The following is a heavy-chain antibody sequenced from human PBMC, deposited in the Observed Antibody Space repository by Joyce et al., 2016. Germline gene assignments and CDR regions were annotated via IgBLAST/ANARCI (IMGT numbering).Heavy chain of an antibody. J-gene: IGHJ4*02. V-gene: IGHV3-30*03. CDR2: MSYDGSHQ. D-gene: IGHD2-2*02. Sequence: QVPLLESGGGVAQPGRSLRLSCAASEFAFSSHAMHWGRQGPGKGLEWVAVMSYDGSHQYYADSVRGRFTISRDNSQNTLYLQMNSLRVEDTAVYYCTRSSRTGYTAGWPDFDYWGQGTLVTVSS. CDR1: EFAFSSHA. CDR3: TRSSRTGYTAGWPDFDY.